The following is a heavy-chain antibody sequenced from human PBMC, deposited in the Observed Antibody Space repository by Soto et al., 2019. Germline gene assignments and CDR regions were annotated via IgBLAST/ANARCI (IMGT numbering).Heavy chain of an antibody. J-gene: IGHJ3*02. V-gene: IGHV1-69*13. CDR2: IIPIFGTA. D-gene: IGHD3-22*01. Sequence: SLKVSCKASGGTFSSYAISWVRQAPGQGLEWMGGIIPIFGTANYAQKFQGRVTITADESTSTAYMELSSLRSEDTAVYYCARTDHDSSGMGDLDAFDIWGQGTMVTVSS. CDR3: ARTDHDSSGMGDLDAFDI. CDR1: GGTFSSYA.